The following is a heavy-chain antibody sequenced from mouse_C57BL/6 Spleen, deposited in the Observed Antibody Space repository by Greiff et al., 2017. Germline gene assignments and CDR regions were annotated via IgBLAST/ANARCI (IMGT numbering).Heavy chain of an antibody. CDR2: IYWDDDK. Sequence: QVTLKVSGPGILQSSQTLSLSCSFSGFSLSTSGMGVSWIRQPSGKGLEWLAHIYWDDDKRYNPYLKSRLTIPKDTTSNQVFLKITSVDTADTATYYCAGRDGSSSDYWGQGTTLTVSS. CDR3: AGRDGSSSDY. V-gene: IGHV8-12*01. D-gene: IGHD1-1*01. CDR1: GFSLSTSGMG. J-gene: IGHJ2*01.